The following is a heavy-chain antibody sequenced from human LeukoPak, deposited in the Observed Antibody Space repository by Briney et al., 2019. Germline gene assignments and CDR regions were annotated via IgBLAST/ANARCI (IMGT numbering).Heavy chain of an antibody. Sequence: ASVKVSCKASGGTFSSYAISWVRQAPGQGLEWMGGIIPIFGTANYAQKFQGRVTITADESTSTAYMELSSLRSEDTAVYYCARDRRGSGWYGALSYWGQGTLVTVSS. CDR1: GGTFSSYA. D-gene: IGHD6-19*01. J-gene: IGHJ4*02. CDR3: ARDRRGSGWYGALSY. V-gene: IGHV1-69*13. CDR2: IIPIFGTA.